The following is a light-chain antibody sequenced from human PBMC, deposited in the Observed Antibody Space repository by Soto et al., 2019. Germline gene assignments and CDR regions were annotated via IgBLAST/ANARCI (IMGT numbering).Light chain of an antibody. V-gene: IGKV1D-16*01. CDR1: QGISTW. J-gene: IGKJ4*01. CDR3: QQNKSYPLT. CDR2: DAS. Sequence: DIQMTQSPSSLSASVGDRVTITCRASQGISTWLAWYQQKPEKAPKTLIFDASNLQSGVPSRFSGSGSGTDFTLTISSVQPEDFATYYCQQNKSYPLTFGGGTKVDIK.